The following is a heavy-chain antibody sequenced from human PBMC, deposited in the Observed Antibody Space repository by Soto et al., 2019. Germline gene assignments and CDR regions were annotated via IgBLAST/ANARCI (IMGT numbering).Heavy chain of an antibody. J-gene: IGHJ6*02. CDR2: INHSGST. CDR1: GGSFSGYY. D-gene: IGHD5-18*01. V-gene: IGHV4-34*01. Sequence: SETLSLTCAVYGGSFSGYYWSWIRQLPGKGLEWIGEINHSGSTDYNPSLKSRVTISVDTSKNQFSLKLSSVTAADTAVYYCARGRAAMDHVNYYAMDVWGQGTTVTVSS. CDR3: ARGRAAMDHVNYYAMDV.